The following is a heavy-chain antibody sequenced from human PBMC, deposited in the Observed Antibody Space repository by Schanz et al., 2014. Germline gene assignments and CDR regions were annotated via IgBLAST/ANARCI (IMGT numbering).Heavy chain of an antibody. V-gene: IGHV3-11*06. D-gene: IGHD1-1*01. CDR2: ISGTTTYT. CDR1: GFTFSDHY. J-gene: IGHJ4*02. CDR3: ARGTDWNLHY. Sequence: VQLVESGGGLVQPGGSLRLSCAASGFTFSDHYMDWVRQAPGKGLEWVSYISGTTTYTNYADSVKGRFTVSRDSGQNSLYLQMNSLRAGDTAVYYCARGTDWNLHYWGQGALVTVSS.